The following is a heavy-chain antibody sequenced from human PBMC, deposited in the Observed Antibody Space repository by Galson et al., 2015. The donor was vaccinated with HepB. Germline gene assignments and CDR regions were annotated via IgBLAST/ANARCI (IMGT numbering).Heavy chain of an antibody. V-gene: IGHV3-20*04. CDR1: GFTFDDYG. CDR3: ARDLGRYFDWSWYFDL. D-gene: IGHD3-9*01. Sequence: SLRLSCAASGFTFDDYGMSWVRQAPGKGLEWVSGINWNGGSTGYADSVKGRFTISRDNAKNSLYLQMNSLRAEDTALYYCARDLGRYFDWSWYFDLWGRGTLVTVSS. CDR2: INWNGGST. J-gene: IGHJ2*01.